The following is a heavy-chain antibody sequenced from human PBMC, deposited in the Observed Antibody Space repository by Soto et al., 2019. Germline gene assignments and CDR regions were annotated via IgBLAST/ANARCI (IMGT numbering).Heavy chain of an antibody. Sequence: QVQLVESGGGVVQPGRSLRLSCVASGFTFSSYGMHWVRQAPGKGLEWVAVISYDGSNKYYADSVKGRFTISRDNSKNTLYLQMNSLRAEDTAVYYCAKGSGSYSIDYWGQGTLVTVSS. CDR3: AKGSGSYSIDY. D-gene: IGHD1-26*01. J-gene: IGHJ4*02. V-gene: IGHV3-30*18. CDR2: ISYDGSNK. CDR1: GFTFSSYG.